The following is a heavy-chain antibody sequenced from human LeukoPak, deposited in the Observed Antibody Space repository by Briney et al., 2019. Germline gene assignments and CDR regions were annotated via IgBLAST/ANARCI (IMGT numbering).Heavy chain of an antibody. CDR1: GGSFSCYY. D-gene: IGHD2-2*02. CDR3: ARVKEDIVVVPAAIRGIDRGYHYMDV. Sequence: PSETLSLTCAVYGGSFSCYYWSWIRQPPGKWLEWIGEINHSGSTNYNPSLKSRVTISVDTSKNQFSLKLSSVTAADTAVYYCARVKEDIVVVPAAIRGIDRGYHYMDVWGKGTTVTVSS. V-gene: IGHV4-34*01. CDR2: INHSGST. J-gene: IGHJ6*03.